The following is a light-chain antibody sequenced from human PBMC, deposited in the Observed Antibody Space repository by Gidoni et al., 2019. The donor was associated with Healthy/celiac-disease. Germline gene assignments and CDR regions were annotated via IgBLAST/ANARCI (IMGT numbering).Light chain of an antibody. CDR2: EVS. CDR1: SSDVDGYNY. V-gene: IGLV2-14*01. Sequence: QSALTQPASVPGSPGQSITISCTGTSSDVDGYNYVSWYQQHPGKATKLMIYEVSNRPSGVSNRFSGSKSGNTASLTISGLQAEDEADYCSSYTSSSTLVFGTGTKVTVL. CDR3: SSYTSSSTLV. J-gene: IGLJ1*01.